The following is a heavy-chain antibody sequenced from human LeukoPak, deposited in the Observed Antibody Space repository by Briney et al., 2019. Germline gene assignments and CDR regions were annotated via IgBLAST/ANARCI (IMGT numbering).Heavy chain of an antibody. V-gene: IGHV1-18*01. CDR1: GYTVTNYG. CDR2: ISAYNGNT. Sequence: ASVKVSCKAPGYTVTNYGISWVRQAPGQGLEWMGWISAYNGNTKYAQKLQGGVTMATDTSTSTAYMELRSLRSDDTAVYYCAREMGYYDSSAHYYYAMDVWGQGTTVTVSS. D-gene: IGHD3-22*01. CDR3: AREMGYYDSSAHYYYAMDV. J-gene: IGHJ6*02.